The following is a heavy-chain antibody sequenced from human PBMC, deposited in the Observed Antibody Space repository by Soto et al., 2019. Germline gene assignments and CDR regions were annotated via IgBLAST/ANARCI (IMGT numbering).Heavy chain of an antibody. D-gene: IGHD6-6*01. CDR1: GYTFTSYG. CDR2: ISAYNGDT. V-gene: IGHV1-18*04. Sequence: VQLVQSGAEVKKPGASVKVSCKASGYTFTSYGITWVRQAPGQDREWMGWISAYNGDTNYAQRLQGRVTMTTDTSTSTVYMELKSLTSDDTAVYYCARDQEYSTSGLYWFDLWGQGTLVTVSS. J-gene: IGHJ5*02. CDR3: ARDQEYSTSGLYWFDL.